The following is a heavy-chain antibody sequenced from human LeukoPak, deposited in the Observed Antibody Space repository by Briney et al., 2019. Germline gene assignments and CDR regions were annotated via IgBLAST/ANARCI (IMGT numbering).Heavy chain of an antibody. Sequence: PGGSLRLSRAASGFTFSNYWMIWVRQAQGKGLEWVGNIKEDGSEKRYADSVRGRFTISRDNAQTSIYLQMNSLRAEDTAVYYCARASKPWLQLTWGQGTLVTVSS. J-gene: IGHJ5*02. V-gene: IGHV3-7*05. CDR1: GFTFSNYW. CDR3: ARASKPWLQLT. CDR2: IKEDGSEK. D-gene: IGHD5-24*01.